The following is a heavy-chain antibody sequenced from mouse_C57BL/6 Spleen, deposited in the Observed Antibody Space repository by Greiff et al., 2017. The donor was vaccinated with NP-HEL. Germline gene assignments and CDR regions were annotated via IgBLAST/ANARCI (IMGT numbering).Heavy chain of an antibody. CDR3: ARREGTGSYYFDY. CDR2: INPSTGGT. Sequence: VQLKESGPELVKPGASVKISCKASGYSFTGYYMNWVKQSPEKSLEWIGEINPSTGGTTYNQKFKAKATLTVDKSSSTAYMQLKSLTSEDSAVYYCARREGTGSYYFDYWGQGTTLTVSS. J-gene: IGHJ2*01. D-gene: IGHD4-1*01. CDR1: GYSFTGYY. V-gene: IGHV1-42*01.